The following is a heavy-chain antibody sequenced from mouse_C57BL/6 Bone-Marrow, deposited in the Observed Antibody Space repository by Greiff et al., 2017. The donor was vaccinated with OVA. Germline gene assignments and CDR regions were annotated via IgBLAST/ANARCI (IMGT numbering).Heavy chain of an antibody. CDR1: GYTFTSYW. CDR3: ARGDDYDGAWFAY. CDR2: IDPSDSET. J-gene: IGHJ3*01. V-gene: IGHV1-52*01. Sequence: VQLQQPGAELVRPGSSVKLSCKASGYTFTSYWMHWVKQRPIRGLEWIGNIDPSDSETHYNQKFKDKATLTVDKSSSTAYMQLSSLTSEDSAVYYCARGDDYDGAWFAYWGQGTLVTVSA. D-gene: IGHD2-4*01.